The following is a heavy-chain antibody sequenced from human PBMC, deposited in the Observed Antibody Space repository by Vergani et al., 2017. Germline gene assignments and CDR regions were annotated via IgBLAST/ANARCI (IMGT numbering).Heavy chain of an antibody. CDR2: INHSGST. J-gene: IGHJ3*02. CDR1: GGSFSGYY. Sequence: QVQLQQWGAGLLKPSETLSLTCAVYGGSFSGYYWSWIRQPPGKGLEWIGEINHSGSTNYNPSLKSRVTISVDTSKNQFSLKLSSVTAADTAVYYGARRGNIVVVVAARRAFDIWGQGTMVTVSS. CDR3: ARRGNIVVVVAARRAFDI. D-gene: IGHD2-15*01. V-gene: IGHV4-34*01.